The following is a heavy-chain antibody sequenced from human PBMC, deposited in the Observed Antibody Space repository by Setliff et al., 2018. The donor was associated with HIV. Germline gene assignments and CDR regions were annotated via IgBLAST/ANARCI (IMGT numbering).Heavy chain of an antibody. D-gene: IGHD3-10*01. J-gene: IGHJ4*02. CDR2: IYYTGIT. Sequence: PSETLSLTCTVSGGSISSSSYYWGWIRQPPGKGLEWIGNIYYTGITNYNPSLKSRVTISVDTSQNQFSLKPTSVTAADTATYYCAKEFEDLSGAYWGQGTLVTVSS. CDR3: AKEFEDLSGAY. CDR1: GGSISSSSYY. V-gene: IGHV4-39*02.